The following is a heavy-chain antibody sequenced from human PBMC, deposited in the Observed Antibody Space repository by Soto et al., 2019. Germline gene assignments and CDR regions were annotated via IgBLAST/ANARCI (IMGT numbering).Heavy chain of an antibody. CDR3: ARVLSAYCGGDCYSGDDY. CDR2: IYYSGST. Sequence: TLSLTCTVSGGSISSGDYYWSWIRQPPGKGLEWIGYIYYSGSTYYNPSLKSRVTISVDTSKNQFSLKLSSVTAADTAVYYCARVLSAYCGGDCYSGDDYWGQGTLVTVSS. V-gene: IGHV4-30-4*01. D-gene: IGHD2-21*02. J-gene: IGHJ4*02. CDR1: GGSISSGDYY.